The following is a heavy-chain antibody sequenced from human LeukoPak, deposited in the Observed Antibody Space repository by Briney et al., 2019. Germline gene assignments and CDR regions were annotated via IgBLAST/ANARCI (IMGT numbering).Heavy chain of an antibody. CDR1: GVSISSYF. D-gene: IGHD5-24*01. CDR2: IYDSGST. J-gene: IGHJ6*02. Sequence: SETLSLTCTVSGVSISSYFWSWIRQPPGKGLEWIGYIYDSGSTNYNPSLKSRLTISVDTSKNQFSLKLSSVTAADTAVYYCARGRSGRWLQFGGGMDVWGQGTTVIVSS. V-gene: IGHV4-59*08. CDR3: ARGRSGRWLQFGGGMDV.